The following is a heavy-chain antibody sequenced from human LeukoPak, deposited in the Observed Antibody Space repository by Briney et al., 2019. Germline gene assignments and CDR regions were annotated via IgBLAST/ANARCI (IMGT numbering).Heavy chain of an antibody. CDR3: ARYCSSTSCLGNDAFDI. V-gene: IGHV4-4*07. J-gene: IGHJ3*02. D-gene: IGHD2-2*01. CDR1: GGSISSYY. Sequence: SSETLSLTCSVSGGSISSYYWSWIRQPAGKGLEWIGRIYTSGSTSYNPSLKSRVTMSVDTSKNQFSLKLSSVTAADTAVYYCARYCSSTSCLGNDAFDIWGQGTMVTVSS. CDR2: IYTSGST.